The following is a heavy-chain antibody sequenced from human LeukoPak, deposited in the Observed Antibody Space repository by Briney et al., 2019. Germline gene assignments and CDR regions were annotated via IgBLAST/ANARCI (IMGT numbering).Heavy chain of an antibody. CDR1: GYSISSGYY. V-gene: IGHV4-38-2*01. D-gene: IGHD6-19*01. Sequence: SETLSLTCAVSGYSISSGYYWGWIRQPPGEGLEWIGSIYHSGSTYYNPSLKSRVTISVDTSKNQFSLKLSSVTAADTAVYYCARVVAVAGTPYFDYWGQGTLVTVSS. CDR2: IYHSGST. CDR3: ARVVAVAGTPYFDY. J-gene: IGHJ4*02.